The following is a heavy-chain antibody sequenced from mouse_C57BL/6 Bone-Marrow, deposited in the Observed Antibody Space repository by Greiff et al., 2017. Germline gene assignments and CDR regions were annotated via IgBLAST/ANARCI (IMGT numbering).Heavy chain of an antibody. V-gene: IGHV1-15*01. CDR2: IDPETGGT. J-gene: IGHJ2*01. CDR3: TRDHSGFSY. Sequence: VQLQQSGAGLVRPGASVTLSCKASGYTFTNYEMPWVKQTPVHGLEWIGAIDPETGGTAYNQKFKGKAILTADKSSSPAYMVLRRLTSEDSALYYCTRDHSGFSYWGQGTTLTVSS. CDR1: GYTFTNYE.